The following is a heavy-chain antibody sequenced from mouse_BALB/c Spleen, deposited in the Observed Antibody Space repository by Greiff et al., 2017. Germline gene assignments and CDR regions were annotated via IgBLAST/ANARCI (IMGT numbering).Heavy chain of an antibody. CDR2: IDPSDSET. J-gene: IGHJ4*01. D-gene: IGHD2-10*01. CDR1: GYTFTSYW. CDR3: AAYYGNYGAMDY. V-gene: IGHV1-69*02. Sequence: QVQLQQPGAELVKPGAPVKLSCKASGYTFTSYWMNWVKQRPGRGLEWIGRIDPSDSETHYNQKFKDKATLTVDKSSSTAYIQLSSLTSEDSAVYYCAAYYGNYGAMDYWGQGTSVTVSS.